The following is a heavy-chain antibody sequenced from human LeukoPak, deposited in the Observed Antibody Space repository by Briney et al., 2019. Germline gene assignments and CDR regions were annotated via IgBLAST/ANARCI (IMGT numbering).Heavy chain of an antibody. D-gene: IGHD6-19*01. CDR2: INAGNSNT. Sequence: ASVKVSCKASGYTFTSYAMHWVRQAPGQRLEWMGWINAGNSNTKYSQKFQGRVTITRDTSASTAYMELSSLRSEDTAVYYCARSGAQWLVPASGMDVWGQGTTVTVSS. CDR3: ARSGAQWLVPASGMDV. CDR1: GYTFTSYA. J-gene: IGHJ6*02. V-gene: IGHV1-3*01.